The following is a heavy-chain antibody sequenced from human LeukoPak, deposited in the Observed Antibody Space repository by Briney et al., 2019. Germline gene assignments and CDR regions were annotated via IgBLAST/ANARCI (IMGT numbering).Heavy chain of an antibody. CDR2: IIPIFGTA. V-gene: IGHV1-69*13. CDR1: GVTFSSYA. J-gene: IGHJ6*03. D-gene: IGHD4-17*01. Sequence: GASVKVSFQASGVTFSSYAISWVRQAPGQGLDWMGGIIPIFGTANYAQKFQGRVTITADETTSTAYMELSSLRSEDTAVYYCAITLDYGDYATGYYYYYYMDVWGKGTTVTVSS. CDR3: AITLDYGDYATGYYYYYYMDV.